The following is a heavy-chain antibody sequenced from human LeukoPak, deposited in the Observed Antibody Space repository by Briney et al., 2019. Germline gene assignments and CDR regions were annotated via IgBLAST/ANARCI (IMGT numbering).Heavy chain of an antibody. CDR2: ISYDGSNK. Sequence: GGSLRLSCAASGFTFSSYAMNWVRQDPGKGLEWVAVISYDGSNKYYADSVKGRFTISRDNSKNTLYLQMNSLRAEDTGVYYCASQGGVPWFGELPGDMDVWGQGTTLTVSS. CDR1: GFTFSSYA. J-gene: IGHJ6*02. V-gene: IGHV3-30-3*02. CDR3: ASQGGVPWFGELPGDMDV. D-gene: IGHD3-10*01.